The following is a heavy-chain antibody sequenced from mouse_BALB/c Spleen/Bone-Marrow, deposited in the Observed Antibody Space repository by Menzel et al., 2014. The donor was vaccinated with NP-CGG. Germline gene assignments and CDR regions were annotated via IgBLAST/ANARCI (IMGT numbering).Heavy chain of an antibody. CDR1: DYTFTSYW. V-gene: IGHV1-59*01. D-gene: IGHD6-1*01. J-gene: IGHJ4*01. CDR2: IDPSHSET. CDR3: ARTFQPRRAMDY. Sequence: QFPLPQSGPALVRPGASVKMSCKASDYTFTSYWMHWVKQRPGQGLEWIGLIDPSHSETRLNQKFKDKATLNVDKSSNTAYMHLSSLTSEDSAGEDGARTFQPRRAMDYWGQRAAGTGSS.